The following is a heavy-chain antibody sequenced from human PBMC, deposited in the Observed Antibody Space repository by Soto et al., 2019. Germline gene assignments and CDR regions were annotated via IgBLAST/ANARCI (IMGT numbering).Heavy chain of an antibody. CDR2: IKQDGSEK. Sequence: GGSLRLSCAGSGFTFSNYWMSWVRQAPGKGPEWVANIKQDGSEKNYVDSVKGRFSISRDNAKTSLYLQMDSLRAEDTAVYYCARERGSGCLDFWGQGTLVTVSS. CDR3: ARERGSGCLDF. J-gene: IGHJ4*02. CDR1: GFTFSNYW. D-gene: IGHD6-19*01. V-gene: IGHV3-7*01.